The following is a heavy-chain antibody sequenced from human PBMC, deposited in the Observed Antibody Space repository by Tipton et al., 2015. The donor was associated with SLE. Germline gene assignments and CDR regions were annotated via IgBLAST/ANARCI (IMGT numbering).Heavy chain of an antibody. D-gene: IGHD4-17*01. Sequence: TLSLTCTVSGASVSNHYWSWIRQPPGKKLEWIGYIYYNRHTNYIPSLESRVTISIDTSKNQFSLSLKSVTAADTAVYYCARGSVRANDYWGQGTLVTVSS. CDR2: IYYNRHT. CDR3: ARGSVRANDY. V-gene: IGHV4-59*02. CDR1: GASVSNHY. J-gene: IGHJ4*02.